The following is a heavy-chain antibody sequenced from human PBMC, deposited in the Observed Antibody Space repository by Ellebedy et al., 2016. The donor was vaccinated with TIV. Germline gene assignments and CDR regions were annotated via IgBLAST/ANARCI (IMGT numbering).Heavy chain of an antibody. CDR3: ARAIDGWATNFDY. Sequence: MPGGSLRLSCTVSGGSISSYYWSWIRQPPGKGLEWIGYIYYSGSTNYNPSLKSRVTISVDTSKNQFSLKLSSVTAADTAVYYCARAIDGWATNFDYWGQGTLVTVSS. V-gene: IGHV4-59*08. J-gene: IGHJ4*02. CDR1: GGSISSYY. D-gene: IGHD1-26*01. CDR2: IYYSGST.